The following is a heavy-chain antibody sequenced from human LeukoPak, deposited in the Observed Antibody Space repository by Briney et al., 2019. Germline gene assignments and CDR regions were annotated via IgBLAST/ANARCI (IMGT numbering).Heavy chain of an antibody. D-gene: IGHD2-2*01. CDR2: ISAYNGNT. V-gene: IGHV1-18*01. Sequence: ASVKVSCKASGYTFTSYGISWVRQAPGQGLEWMGWISAYNGNTNYAQKLQGRVTMTTDTSTSTAYMELRSLRSDDTAVYYCAREDRMAGVPAAEGGDYWGQGTLVTVSS. CDR1: GYTFTSYG. CDR3: AREDRMAGVPAAEGGDY. J-gene: IGHJ4*02.